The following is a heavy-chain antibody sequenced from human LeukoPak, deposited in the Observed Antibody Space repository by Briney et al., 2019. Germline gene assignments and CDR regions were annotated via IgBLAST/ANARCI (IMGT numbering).Heavy chain of an antibody. D-gene: IGHD6-19*01. CDR2: IKHSGST. V-gene: IGHV4-34*01. CDR3: ARVGYSSGWYGDY. Sequence: PSETLSLTCAVYGGSFSGYYWSWIRQPPGKGLEWVGEIKHSGSTNYNPSLKSRVTISVDTSKNQFSLKLSSVTAADTAVYYCARVGYSSGWYGDYWGQGTLVTVSS. J-gene: IGHJ4*02. CDR1: GGSFSGYY.